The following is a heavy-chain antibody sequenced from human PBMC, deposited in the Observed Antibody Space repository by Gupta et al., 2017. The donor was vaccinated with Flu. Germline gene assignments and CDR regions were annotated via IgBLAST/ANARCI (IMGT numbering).Heavy chain of an antibody. J-gene: IGHJ4*02. Sequence: EVQLVEAGGGLVQPGGSLRLSCAASGFTFSGYCMHWVRQAPGKGLIWVSNICGDGSKKYADSVKGRFTISTDIAKSTLYLQMNSLRADDTAVYYCARYSGPSNFDYWGQGILVTVSS. V-gene: IGHV3-74*03. CDR2: ICGDGSK. D-gene: IGHD6-6*01. CDR1: GFTFSGYC. CDR3: ARYSGPSNFDY.